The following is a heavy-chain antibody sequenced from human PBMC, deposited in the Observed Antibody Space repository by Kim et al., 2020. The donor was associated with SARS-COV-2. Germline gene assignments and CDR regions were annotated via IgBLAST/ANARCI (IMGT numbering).Heavy chain of an antibody. D-gene: IGHD2-15*01. V-gene: IGHV1-24*01. CDR3: ATAAWRCSGGSCYWARHFDY. CDR1: GYTLTELS. CDR2: FDPEDGET. J-gene: IGHJ4*02. Sequence: ASVKVSCKVSGYTLTELSMHWVRQAPGKGLEWMGGFDPEDGETIYAQKFQGRVTMTEDTSTDTAYMELSSLRSEDTAVYYCATAAWRCSGGSCYWARHFDYWGQGTLVTVSS.